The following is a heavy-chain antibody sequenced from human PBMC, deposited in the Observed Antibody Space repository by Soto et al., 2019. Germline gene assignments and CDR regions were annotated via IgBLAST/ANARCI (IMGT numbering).Heavy chain of an antibody. D-gene: IGHD6-6*01. V-gene: IGHV3-30-3*01. CDR3: ASPTRASIAAPFDY. CDR2: ISYDGSNK. CDR1: GFTFSSYA. Sequence: GGSLRLSCAASGFTFSSYAMHWVRQAPGKGLEWVAVISYDGSNKYYADSVKGRFTISRDNSKNTLYLQMNSLRAEDTAVYYCASPTRASIAAPFDYWGQGTLVTVSS. J-gene: IGHJ4*02.